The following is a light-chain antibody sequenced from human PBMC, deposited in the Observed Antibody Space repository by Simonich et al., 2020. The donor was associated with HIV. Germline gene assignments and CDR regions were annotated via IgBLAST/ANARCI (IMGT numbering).Light chain of an antibody. Sequence: DIQMTQSPSTLSASVGDRVTITCRASQNIDSWLARYQQKPGKAPKLLIYKASSLESGVPSRFSGSGSGTEFTLTISSLQPDDFATYYCLQYNGFFLYTFGQGTKLESK. CDR3: LQYNGFFLYT. CDR1: QNIDSW. V-gene: IGKV1-5*03. CDR2: KAS. J-gene: IGKJ2*01.